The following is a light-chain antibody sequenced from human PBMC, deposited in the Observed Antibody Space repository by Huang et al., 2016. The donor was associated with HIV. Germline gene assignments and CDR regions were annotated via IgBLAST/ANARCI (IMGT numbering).Light chain of an antibody. V-gene: IGKV1-9*01. Sequence: IQFTQSPSSLSASIGDRVTITCRASQGIGSYLAWYQQKPGKAPKLLIYAASTLQSGVPSRFSGSGSGTDFTLIISSLQPEDFATYYCQQLNTYPVTFGGGTKVEIK. CDR3: QQLNTYPVT. CDR1: QGIGSY. J-gene: IGKJ4*01. CDR2: AAS.